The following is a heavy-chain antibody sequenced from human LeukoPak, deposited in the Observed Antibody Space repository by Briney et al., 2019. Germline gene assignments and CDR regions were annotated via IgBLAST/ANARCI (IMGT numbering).Heavy chain of an antibody. CDR2: INTNTGNP. CDR3: ARVPITFSSSWYNYDY. Sequence: GASVKVSCKASGHTFTSYAMNWVRQAPGQGLEWMGWINTNTGNPTYAQGFTGRFVFSLDTSVSTAYLQISSLKAEDTAVYYCARVPITFSSSWYNYDYWGQGTLVTVSS. J-gene: IGHJ4*02. CDR1: GHTFTSYA. V-gene: IGHV7-4-1*02. D-gene: IGHD6-13*01.